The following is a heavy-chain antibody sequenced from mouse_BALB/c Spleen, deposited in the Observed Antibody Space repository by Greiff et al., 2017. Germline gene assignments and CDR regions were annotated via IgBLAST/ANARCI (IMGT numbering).Heavy chain of an antibody. CDR2: IWAGGST. CDR1: GFSLTSYG. D-gene: IGHD3-3*01. CDR3: ARAGPLYAMDY. V-gene: IGHV2-9*02. Sequence: VQLQESGPGLVAPSQSLSITCTVSGFSLTSYGVHWVRQPPGKGLEWLGVIWAGGSTNYNSALMSRLSISKDNTKSQVFLKMNSLQTDDTAMYYCARAGPLYAMDYWGQGTSVTVSS. J-gene: IGHJ4*01.